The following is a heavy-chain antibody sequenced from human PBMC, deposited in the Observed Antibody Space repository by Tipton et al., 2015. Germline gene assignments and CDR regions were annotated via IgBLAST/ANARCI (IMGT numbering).Heavy chain of an antibody. Sequence: SLRLSCAASGFNFRSYGMHWVRQAPGKGLEWVALISYDGNKKYYADSVKGRFTISRDNSKNTLYLQMNSLRAEDTAVYYCAKDGPSRDSGSRYFYYGMDVWGQGTTVTVSS. V-gene: IGHV3-30*18. CDR2: ISYDGNKK. CDR1: GFNFRSYG. D-gene: IGHD1-26*01. CDR3: AKDGPSRDSGSRYFYYGMDV. J-gene: IGHJ6*02.